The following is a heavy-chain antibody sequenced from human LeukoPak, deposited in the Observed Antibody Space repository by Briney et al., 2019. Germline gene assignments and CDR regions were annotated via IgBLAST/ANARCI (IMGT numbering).Heavy chain of an antibody. CDR1: GGSISSGSYY. V-gene: IGHV4-61*02. Sequence: PSQTLSLTCTVSGGSISSGSYYWSWIRQPAGKGLEWIGRIYTSGSTNYNPSLKSRVTISADTSKNQFSLKLSSVTAADTAVYYCAREGRYFDWLLSQSWFDPWGQGTLVTVSS. CDR2: IYTSGST. D-gene: IGHD3-9*01. J-gene: IGHJ5*02. CDR3: AREGRYFDWLLSQSWFDP.